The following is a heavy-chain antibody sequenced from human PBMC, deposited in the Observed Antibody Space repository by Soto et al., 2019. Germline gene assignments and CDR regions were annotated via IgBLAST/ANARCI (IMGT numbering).Heavy chain of an antibody. CDR1: GGSISSYY. J-gene: IGHJ6*02. CDR3: ARDLPRKSSGRYYYYGMDV. D-gene: IGHD6-19*01. Sequence: SETLSLTCTVSGGSISSYYWSWIRQPPGKGLEWIGYIYYSGSTNYNPSLKSRVTISVDTSKNQFSLKLSSVTAADTAVYYCARDLPRKSSGRYYYYGMDVWGQGTTVTVSS. V-gene: IGHV4-59*01. CDR2: IYYSGST.